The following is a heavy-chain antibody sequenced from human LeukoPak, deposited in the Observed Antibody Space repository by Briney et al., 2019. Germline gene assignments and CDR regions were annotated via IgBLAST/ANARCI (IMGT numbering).Heavy chain of an antibody. Sequence: PGGTLRLSCAASGFTFSSYGMSWVRQAPGKGLEWVSAISGSGGSTYYADSVKGRFTISRDNSKNTLRVQMNSLRAEDTAVYFCAKGNSGSYYGSAYDFWGQGTKVTVSS. CDR3: AKGNSGSYYGSAYDF. CDR1: GFTFSSYG. J-gene: IGHJ3*01. CDR2: ISGSGGST. V-gene: IGHV3-23*01. D-gene: IGHD1-26*01.